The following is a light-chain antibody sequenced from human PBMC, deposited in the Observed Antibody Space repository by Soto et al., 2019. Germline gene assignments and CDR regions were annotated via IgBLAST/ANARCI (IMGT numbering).Light chain of an antibody. J-gene: IGKJ1*01. CDR2: GAS. CDR1: QSVSSYY. CDR3: QQYGSSRPWA. Sequence: EIVLTQSPGTLSLSPGERATLSCRASQSVSSYYLAWYQQKPGQAPRLLIHGASNRATGVPDRFSGSGSGTDFTLTISRLEPEDFAVYYCQQYGSSRPWAFGHGTKVEI. V-gene: IGKV3-20*01.